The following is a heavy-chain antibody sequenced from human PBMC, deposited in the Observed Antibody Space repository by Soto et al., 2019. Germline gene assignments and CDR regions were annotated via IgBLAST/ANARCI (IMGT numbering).Heavy chain of an antibody. D-gene: IGHD6-19*01. CDR1: GYTFTSYA. CDR2: ISAYNGNT. CDR3: AIDGRAVAGKGGIDP. Sequence: QVQLVQSGAEVKKPGASVKVSCKASGYTFTSYAISWVRQAPGQGLEWMGWISAYNGNTNYAQKLQGRVTLIKETSTSTAYLELRGVRYDDTAVYYCAIDGRAVAGKGGIDPWGQGTLVTVSS. J-gene: IGHJ5*02. V-gene: IGHV1-18*01.